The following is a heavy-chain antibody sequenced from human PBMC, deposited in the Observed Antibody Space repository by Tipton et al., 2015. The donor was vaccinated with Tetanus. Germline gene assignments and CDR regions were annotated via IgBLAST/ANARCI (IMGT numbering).Heavy chain of an antibody. V-gene: IGHV4-61*08. D-gene: IGHD4-17*01. J-gene: IGHJ4*02. Sequence: GLVKPSETLSLTCTVSGASLRGGDYHWSWIRQPPGKGLKWLGHIDHSGFSTTSPSVQPRLSLSVDTSKNQVSLMLAAVSAADAGLYYCARGLAVDDDGDFAFDSWGLGTLVSVPS. CDR3: ARGLAVDDDGDFAFDS. CDR2: IDHSGFS. CDR1: GASLRGGDYH.